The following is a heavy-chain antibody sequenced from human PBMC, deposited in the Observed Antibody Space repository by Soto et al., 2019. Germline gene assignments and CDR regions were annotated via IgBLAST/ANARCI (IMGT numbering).Heavy chain of an antibody. J-gene: IGHJ4*02. D-gene: IGHD3-10*01. Sequence: SETLSLTCAVYGGSFSGYYWSWIRQPPGKGLEWIGEINHSGSTNYNPSLKSRVTISVDTSKNQFSLKLNSVTAADTAVYYCVRRRTYYYGSGSYYRAPYWGQGTLVTGSS. CDR3: VRRRTYYYGSGSYYRAPY. CDR2: INHSGST. V-gene: IGHV4-34*01. CDR1: GGSFSGYY.